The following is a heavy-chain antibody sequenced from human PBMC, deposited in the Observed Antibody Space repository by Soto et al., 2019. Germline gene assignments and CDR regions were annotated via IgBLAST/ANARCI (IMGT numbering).Heavy chain of an antibody. J-gene: IGHJ4*02. CDR1: GYIFIHCF. Sequence: QVQLVQSGAEMKHPGASVKLSCQASGYIFIHCFMHWVRQAPGQGLEWMGGINPSSGTTTYAHKFQRRVPVTRDTSTSTVYMELSSLGSGDTAMYYCARSLGETTSLFDYWGQGSLVTVSA. CDR2: INPSSGTT. V-gene: IGHV1-46*01. D-gene: IGHD1-26*01. CDR3: ARSLGETTSLFDY.